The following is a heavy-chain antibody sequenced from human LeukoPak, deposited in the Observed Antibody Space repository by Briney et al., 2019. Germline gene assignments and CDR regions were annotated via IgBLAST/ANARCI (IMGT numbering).Heavy chain of an antibody. CDR3: ARHAYSGSYYFDY. Sequence: SETLSLTCTVSGGSIRGRSYYWGWSRQPPGKGLEWIGSIYYSGNTYYNPSLKSRVNISVDTSKNQFSLKLSSVTAADTAVYYSARHAYSGSYYFDYWGQGTLVTVSS. CDR2: IYYSGNT. J-gene: IGHJ4*02. V-gene: IGHV4-39*01. CDR1: GGSIRGRSYY. D-gene: IGHD1-26*01.